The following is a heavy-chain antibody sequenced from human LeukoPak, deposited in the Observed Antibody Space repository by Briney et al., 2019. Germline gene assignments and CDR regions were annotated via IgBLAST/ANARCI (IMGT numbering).Heavy chain of an antibody. D-gene: IGHD6-13*01. V-gene: IGHV1-46*01. Sequence: ASVKVSCKASGYTFTSYYMHWVRQAPGQGLEWMGIINPSGGSTSYAQKFQGRVTMTRDTSTSTVYMELSSLRSEDTAVYYCARANSSWRSYYYYYMDVWGKGTTVTVSS. CDR1: GYTFTSYY. CDR3: ARANSSWRSYYYYYMDV. CDR2: INPSGGST. J-gene: IGHJ6*03.